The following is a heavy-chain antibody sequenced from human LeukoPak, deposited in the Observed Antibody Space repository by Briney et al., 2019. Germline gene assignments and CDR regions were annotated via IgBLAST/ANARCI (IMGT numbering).Heavy chain of an antibody. CDR2: ISDSSTYI. V-gene: IGHV3-21*01. J-gene: IGHJ4*02. D-gene: IGHD1-26*01. CDR1: GFTFSSYN. Sequence: GGSLSLSCAVSGFTFSSYNMTWVRQAPGRGLEWGSFISDSSTYIYYANSVKGRFTISRDNARNSLYLQMDSLRAEDSAVYYCARECGGSYFDFDNWGQGTLVTVSS. CDR3: ARECGGSYFDFDN.